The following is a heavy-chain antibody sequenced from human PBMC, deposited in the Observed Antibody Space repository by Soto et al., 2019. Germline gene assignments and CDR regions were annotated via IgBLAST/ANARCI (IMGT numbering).Heavy chain of an antibody. Sequence: PGGSLRLSCAASGFTFSSYAMSWVRQAPGKGLEWVSVISDSGGSTYYADSVKGRFTISRDSSKNTLYLQMNSLRAEDTAVYYCAKDRLTGYYYDYWGQGTLVTVSS. CDR3: AKDRLTGYYYDY. CDR2: ISDSGGST. V-gene: IGHV3-23*01. J-gene: IGHJ4*02. CDR1: GFTFSSYA. D-gene: IGHD3-9*01.